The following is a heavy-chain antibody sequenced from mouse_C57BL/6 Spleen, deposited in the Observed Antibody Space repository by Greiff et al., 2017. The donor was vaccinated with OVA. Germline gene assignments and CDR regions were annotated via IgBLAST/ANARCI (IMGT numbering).Heavy chain of an antibody. CDR2: IDPEDGDT. Sequence: EVQLQQSGAELVRPGASVKLSCTASGFNIKDYYMHWVKQRPEQGLEWIGRIDPEDGDTEYAPKFQGKATMTAETSSNTAYLQLSSLTSEDTAVYYCTTRSTTVVATVDYWGQGTTLTVSS. CDR1: GFNIKDYY. D-gene: IGHD1-1*01. V-gene: IGHV14-1*01. J-gene: IGHJ2*01. CDR3: TTRSTTVVATVDY.